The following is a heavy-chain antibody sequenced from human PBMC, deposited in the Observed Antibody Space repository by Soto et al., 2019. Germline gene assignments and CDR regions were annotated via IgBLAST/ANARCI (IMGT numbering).Heavy chain of an antibody. V-gene: IGHV4-59*01. CDR3: ARVPDYFDY. J-gene: IGHJ4*02. CDR2: IYYSGST. CDR1: GGSISSYY. Sequence: LSLTCTVSGGSISSYYWSWIRQPPGKGLEWIGYIYYSGSTNYNPSLKSRATISVDTSKNQFSLKLSSVTAADTAVYYCARVPDYFDYWGQGTLVTAPQ.